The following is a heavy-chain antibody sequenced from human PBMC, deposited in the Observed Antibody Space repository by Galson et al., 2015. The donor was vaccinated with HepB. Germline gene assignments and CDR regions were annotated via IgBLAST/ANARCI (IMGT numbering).Heavy chain of an antibody. CDR2: ISSDGDST. D-gene: IGHD3-3*01. CDR1: GFTFTSYS. CDR3: VKSIFRVVAVPGWFDP. J-gene: IGHJ5*02. Sequence: SLRLSCAASGFTFTSYSMHWVRQAPGKGLEYVSAISSDGDSTHYADSVKGRFTISRDNSKNTLFLQMSSLRAEDTAVYYCVKSIFRVVAVPGWFDPWGQGTLVTVSS. V-gene: IGHV3-64D*06.